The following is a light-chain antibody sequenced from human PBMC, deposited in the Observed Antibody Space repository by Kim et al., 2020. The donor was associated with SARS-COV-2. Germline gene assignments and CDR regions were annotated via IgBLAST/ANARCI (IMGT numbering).Light chain of an antibody. CDR1: SSDIGAYKY. J-gene: IGLJ1*01. CDR2: EVN. CDR3: TSYAGSNNLDV. V-gene: IGLV2-8*01. Sequence: QSVTISCTGTSSDIGAYKYVSRYQQHPGKAPKLMIYEVNRRPSGVPDRFSGSKSGNTASLTVSGLQAEDEADYYCTSYAGSNNLDVFGTGTKVTVL.